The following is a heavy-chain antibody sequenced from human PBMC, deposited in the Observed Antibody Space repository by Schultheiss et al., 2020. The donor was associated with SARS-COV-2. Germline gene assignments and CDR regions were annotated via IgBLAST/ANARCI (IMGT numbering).Heavy chain of an antibody. J-gene: IGHJ4*02. CDR2: IKPDGTAN. V-gene: IGHV3-7*01. Sequence: GGSLRLSCAASGFTFSNYWMTWVRQAPGKGPEWLANIKPDGTANFYFKSVRGRFTISRDDAKNSLYLQMNSLRAEDTAVYYCARDSSSATAFDYWGQGTLVTVSS. CDR3: ARDSSSATAFDY. CDR1: GFTFSNYW. D-gene: IGHD6-6*01.